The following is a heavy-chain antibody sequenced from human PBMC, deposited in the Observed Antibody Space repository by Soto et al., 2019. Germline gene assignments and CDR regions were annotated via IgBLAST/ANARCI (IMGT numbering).Heavy chain of an antibody. CDR3: ARETVVVVLGGVEFYYYHGMDV. D-gene: IGHD2-2*01. V-gene: IGHV1-18*04. CDR1: GYTFTNYG. Sequence: QVQLVQSGAEVKKPGASVKVSCKASGYTFTNYGISWVRQAPGQGLEWMGWISGYNGNTNYAQKLQGRVTMTTDTSTSTAYMELRSLRSDDTAVYYCARETVVVVLGGVEFYYYHGMDVWGQGTTVTVSS. J-gene: IGHJ6*02. CDR2: ISGYNGNT.